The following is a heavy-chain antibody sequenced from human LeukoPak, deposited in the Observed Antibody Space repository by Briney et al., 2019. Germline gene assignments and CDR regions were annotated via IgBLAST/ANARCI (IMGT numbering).Heavy chain of an antibody. Sequence: SQTLSLTCAVSGASITSGSSYWSWIRQPAGKGLEWIGRVYTSGSTNYNPSLQSRVTITVDTSKNQFSLKLSSVAAADMAVYYCARDRAGSSSWYASYDNWGQGTLVTVSS. V-gene: IGHV4-61*02. D-gene: IGHD6-13*01. CDR2: VYTSGST. CDR1: GASITSGSSY. J-gene: IGHJ4*02. CDR3: ARDRAGSSSWYASYDN.